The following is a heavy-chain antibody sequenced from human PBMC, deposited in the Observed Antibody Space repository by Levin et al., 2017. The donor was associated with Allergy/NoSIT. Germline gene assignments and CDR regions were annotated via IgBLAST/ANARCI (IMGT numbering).Heavy chain of an antibody. V-gene: IGHV3-7*01. Sequence: GGSLRLSCAASGFTFSTSWMSWVRQAPGKGLEWVARINQPGSEKYYMESVKGRFTISRDNAENSLYLQMTSLRVEDTAVYYCATHPDSAFDFGGQGTLVTVSS. D-gene: IGHD5-12*01. CDR1: GFTFSTSW. CDR2: INQPGSEK. J-gene: IGHJ4*02. CDR3: ATHPDSAFDF.